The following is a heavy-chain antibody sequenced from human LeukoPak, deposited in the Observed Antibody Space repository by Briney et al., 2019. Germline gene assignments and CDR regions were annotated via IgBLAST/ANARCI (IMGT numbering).Heavy chain of an antibody. V-gene: IGHV4-59*01. CDR2: ICYSGST. CDR3: ARENDYGDYYYGMDV. J-gene: IGHJ6*02. CDR1: GGSISSYY. D-gene: IGHD4-17*01. Sequence: SETLSLTCTVSGGSISSYYWSWIRQPPGKGLEWIGYICYSGSTNYNPSLKSRVTISVDTSKNQFSLKLSSVTAADTAVYYCARENDYGDYYYGMDVWGQGTTVTVSS.